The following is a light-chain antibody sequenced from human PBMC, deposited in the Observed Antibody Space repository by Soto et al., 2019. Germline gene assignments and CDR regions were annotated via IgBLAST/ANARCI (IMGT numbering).Light chain of an antibody. Sequence: QSLLTQPPSLSGALGKRVAISCTGHSPNIRDGYDVHRYQQIAGTAPKLIISGNTNRPSRAPDRFSGTQSGDSTSLDNTGLQAYVEAYYYCQSYDKNLGGKVVFRGESKVSVL. CDR1: SPNIRDGYD. J-gene: IGLJ2*01. CDR2: GNT. V-gene: IGLV1-40*01. CDR3: QSYDKNLGGKVV.